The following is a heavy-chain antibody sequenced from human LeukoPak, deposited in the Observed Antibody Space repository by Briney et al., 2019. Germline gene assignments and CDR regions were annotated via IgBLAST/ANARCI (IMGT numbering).Heavy chain of an antibody. CDR3: ARDLDYGDSLLGY. D-gene: IGHD4-17*01. CDR1: GGTFSSYA. Sequence: GASVKVSCKASGGTFSSYAISWVRQAPGQGLEWMGGITPIFGTANYAQKFQGRVTITTDESTSTAYMELSSLRSEDTAVYYCARDLDYGDSLLGYWGQGTLVTVSS. V-gene: IGHV1-69*05. CDR2: ITPIFGTA. J-gene: IGHJ4*02.